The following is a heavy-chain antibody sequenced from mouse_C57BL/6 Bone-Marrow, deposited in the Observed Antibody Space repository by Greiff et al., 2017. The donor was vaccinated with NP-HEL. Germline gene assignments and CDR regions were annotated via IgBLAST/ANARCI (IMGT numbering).Heavy chain of an antibody. J-gene: IGHJ2*01. CDR1: GYTFTDYE. D-gene: IGHD1-1*01. Sequence: VQVVESGAELVRPGASVTLSCKASGYTFTDYEMHWVKQTPVHGLEWIGAIDPETGGTAYNQKFKGKAILTADKSSSTAYMELRSLTSEDSAVYYCTYYGSSFPLDYWGQGTTLTVSS. CDR3: TYYGSSFPLDY. CDR2: IDPETGGT. V-gene: IGHV1-15*01.